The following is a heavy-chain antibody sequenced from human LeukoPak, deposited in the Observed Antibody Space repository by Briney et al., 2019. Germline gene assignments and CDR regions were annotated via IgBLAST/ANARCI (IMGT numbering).Heavy chain of an antibody. D-gene: IGHD1-26*01. CDR2: ISGSGGST. CDR3: ARDGGLYSREPF. V-gene: IGHV3-23*01. Sequence: GGSLRLSCAASGFTFSSYAMSWVRQAPGKGLEWVSAISGSGGSTYYADSVKGRFTISRDNAKNSLYLQMNSLRAEDTAVYYCARDGGLYSREPFWGQGTLVTVSS. CDR1: GFTFSSYA. J-gene: IGHJ4*02.